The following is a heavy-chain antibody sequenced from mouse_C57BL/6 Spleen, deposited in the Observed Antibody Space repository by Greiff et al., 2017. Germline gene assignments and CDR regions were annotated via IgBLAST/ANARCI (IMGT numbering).Heavy chain of an antibody. J-gene: IGHJ4*01. CDR3: AKMGYDGYPYAMDY. Sequence: QVQLKESGPGLVQPSQSLSITCTVSGFSLTSYGVHWVRQPPGKGLEWLGVIWSGGSTDYNGAFISRLSISKDNSKSQVFFKMNSLQADDTAIYYCAKMGYDGYPYAMDYWGQGTSVTVSS. CDR2: IWSGGST. D-gene: IGHD2-3*01. V-gene: IGHV2-4*01. CDR1: GFSLTSYG.